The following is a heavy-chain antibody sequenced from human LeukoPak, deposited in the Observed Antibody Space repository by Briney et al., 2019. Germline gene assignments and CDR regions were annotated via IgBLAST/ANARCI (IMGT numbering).Heavy chain of an antibody. Sequence: SETLSLTCTVSGGSISSYYWSWIRQSAGKGLEWIGRINISGSTNYNPSLKSRVTMSLDTSKNQFSLKLRSVTAADTAVYYCARAEKQLALDAFDIWGQGTMVTVSS. D-gene: IGHD1-1*01. V-gene: IGHV4-4*07. J-gene: IGHJ3*02. CDR2: INISGST. CDR3: ARAEKQLALDAFDI. CDR1: GGSISSYY.